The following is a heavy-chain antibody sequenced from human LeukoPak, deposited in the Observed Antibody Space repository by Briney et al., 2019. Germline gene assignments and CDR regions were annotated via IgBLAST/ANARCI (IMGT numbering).Heavy chain of an antibody. CDR3: ARDLDYYDSSGNNAFDI. V-gene: IGHV3-30*04. CDR2: ISYDGSNK. CDR1: GFTFSSYA. J-gene: IGHJ3*02. Sequence: GGSLRLSCAASGFTFSSYAMHWVRQAPGKGLEWVAFISYDGSNKYYADSVKGRFTISRDNSKNTLYLQMNSLRAEDTAVYYCARDLDYYDSSGNNAFDIWGQGTMVTVSS. D-gene: IGHD3-22*01.